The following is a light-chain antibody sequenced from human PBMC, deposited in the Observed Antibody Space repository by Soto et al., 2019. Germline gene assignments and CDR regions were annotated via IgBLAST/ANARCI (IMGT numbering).Light chain of an antibody. J-gene: IGKJ5*01. CDR3: QQYGTSEII. Sequence: VLTQSPGTLSLSPGERATLSCRASQSVSSNYLAWYQQKPGQAPRLLIYDASLRATGVPDRFSASGSGTDFTLTISRLEPEDFAVFFCQQYGTSEIIFGQGTRLEIK. CDR1: QSVSSNY. CDR2: DAS. V-gene: IGKV3-20*01.